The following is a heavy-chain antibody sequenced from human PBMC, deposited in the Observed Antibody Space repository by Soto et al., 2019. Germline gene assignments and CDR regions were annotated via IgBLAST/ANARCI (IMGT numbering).Heavy chain of an antibody. CDR1: GYTFANYY. V-gene: IGHV1-46*01. J-gene: IGHJ5*02. Sequence: QVRLVQSGAEVQRPGASVKLSCEASGYTFANYYVHWVRQAPGQGLAWMGKINPSGGATTYAQNFQGRVSMTWDGSAKSVYMEMKSLSGDDTAVYYCAKQTVELSRGGFDPWGQGTLVTVSS. CDR2: INPSGGAT. CDR3: AKQTVELSRGGFDP. D-gene: IGHD3-10*01.